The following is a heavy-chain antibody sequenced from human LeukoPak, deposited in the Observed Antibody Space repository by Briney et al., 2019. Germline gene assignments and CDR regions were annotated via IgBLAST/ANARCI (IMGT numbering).Heavy chain of an antibody. V-gene: IGHV3-7*01. CDR3: ARELAYCSGNNCYFWFDP. CDR1: GLTFSIHW. CDR2: IKHDGSEK. J-gene: IGHJ5*02. D-gene: IGHD2-15*01. Sequence: PGGSLRLSCVVSGLTFSIHWMTWVRQAPGSGLEWVANIKHDGSEKNYVDSAKGRFTISRDNAMNSLYLQMNSLRAEDTAMYYCARELAYCSGNNCYFWFDPWGQGTLVTVSA.